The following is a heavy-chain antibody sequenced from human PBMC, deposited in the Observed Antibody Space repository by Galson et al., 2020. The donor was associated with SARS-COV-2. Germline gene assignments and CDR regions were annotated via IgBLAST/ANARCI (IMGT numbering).Heavy chain of an antibody. D-gene: IGHD5-12*01. J-gene: IGHJ4*02. CDR3: AKDRPRGYSGYGYGASG. Sequence: SETLSLTCTVSGGPISSSSYYWGWVRQPPGKGLEWIGSTYYSSSGSTYYNPSLQSRVTISVDASKNHFSLKLSSVTAADTAVYYCAKDRPRGYSGYGYGASGWGQGILVTVSS. V-gene: IGHV4-39*07. CDR1: GGPISSSSYY. CDR2: TYYSSSGST.